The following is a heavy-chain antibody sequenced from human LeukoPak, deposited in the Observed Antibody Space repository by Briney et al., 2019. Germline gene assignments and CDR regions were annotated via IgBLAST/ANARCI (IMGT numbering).Heavy chain of an antibody. CDR2: TYYRSKWYK. CDR3: ARGPSYFQH. CDR1: GDSFSSNSAT. Sequence: SQTLSLTCATSGDSFSSNSATWNWIRQSPSRGLEWLGRTYYRSKWYKYYAVSVKGRITINPDTSKNQFSLQLNSVTPEDTAVYYCARGPSYFQHWGQGTLVTVSS. V-gene: IGHV6-1*01. J-gene: IGHJ1*01.